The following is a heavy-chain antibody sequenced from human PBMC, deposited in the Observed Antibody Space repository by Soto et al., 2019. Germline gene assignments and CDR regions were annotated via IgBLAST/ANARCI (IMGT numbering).Heavy chain of an antibody. J-gene: IGHJ6*02. CDR3: ARDSGLIWGNYGMDV. Sequence: GTLRLSCAASFFTSRSKSITWVRRAPGKGLEWVSVIYRAGKIYYADSVKGRFTTSSDNSQNTWFLQMNSLRAEDTAVYYCARDSGLIWGNYGMDVWGQGTTVTVSS. CDR2: IYRAGKI. CDR1: FFTSRSKS. V-gene: IGHV3-53*01. D-gene: IGHD2-15*01.